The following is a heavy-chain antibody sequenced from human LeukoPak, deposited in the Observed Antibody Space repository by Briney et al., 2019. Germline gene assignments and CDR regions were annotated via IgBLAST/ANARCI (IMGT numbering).Heavy chain of an antibody. CDR2: INHSGST. CDR1: GGSFSGYY. J-gene: IGHJ5*02. D-gene: IGHD3-3*01. Sequence: SETLSLTCAVYGGSFSGYYWSWIRQPPGRGLEWIGEINHSGSTNYNPSLKSRVTISVDTSKNQFSLKLSSVTAADTAVYYCARGELYYDFWSGPNPANWFDPWGQGTLVTVSS. V-gene: IGHV4-34*01. CDR3: ARGELYYDFWSGPNPANWFDP.